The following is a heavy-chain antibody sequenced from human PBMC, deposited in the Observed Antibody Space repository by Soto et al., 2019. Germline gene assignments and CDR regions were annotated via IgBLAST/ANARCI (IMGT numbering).Heavy chain of an antibody. CDR1: GGSFTSNNW. J-gene: IGHJ4*02. CDR2: IYRTGST. Sequence: SLTCAVSGGSFTSNNWWTWVRQPPGQGLEWIGEIYRTGSTNYNPSLKSRVTISLDKSENQFSLKVTSLTAADTAVYYCASRDPGTSVDYWGQGTLFPVSS. D-gene: IGHD1-7*01. V-gene: IGHV4-4*02. CDR3: ASRDPGTSVDY.